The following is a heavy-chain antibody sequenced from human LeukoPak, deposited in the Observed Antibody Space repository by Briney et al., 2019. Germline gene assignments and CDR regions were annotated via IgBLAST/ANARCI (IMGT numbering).Heavy chain of an antibody. J-gene: IGHJ4*02. D-gene: IGHD4-17*01. V-gene: IGHV1-3*01. Sequence: GASVKVSCKASGYSFSDYAIQWVRQAPGQRLEWTGWINAGNGKTKYSQNFQGRGTITRDRSASTAYMELSSLRSEDTSICYCARGRWTATETTYYLDYWGQGTLVTVSS. CDR3: ARGRWTATETTYYLDY. CDR1: GYSFSDYA. CDR2: INAGNGKT.